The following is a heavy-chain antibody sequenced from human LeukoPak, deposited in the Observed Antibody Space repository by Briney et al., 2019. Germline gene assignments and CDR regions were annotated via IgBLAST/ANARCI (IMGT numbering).Heavy chain of an antibody. CDR2: INHSGST. J-gene: IGHJ4*02. V-gene: IGHV4-34*01. CDR1: GGSFSGYY. Sequence: SETLSLTCAVYGGSFSGYYWSWIRQPPGKGLEWIGEINHSGSTNYNPSLKSRVTISVDTSKNQFSLKLSSVTAADTAVYYCERAWGVWGSYRYPSDYWGQGTLVTVSS. CDR3: ERAWGVWGSYRYPSDY. D-gene: IGHD3-16*02.